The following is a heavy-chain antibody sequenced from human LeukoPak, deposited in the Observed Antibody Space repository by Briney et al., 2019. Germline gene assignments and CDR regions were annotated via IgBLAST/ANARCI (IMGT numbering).Heavy chain of an antibody. CDR3: ARHGPGFVD. CDR2: IYPGDSDT. J-gene: IGHJ4*02. CDR1: GXSXTSXX. D-gene: IGHD2-21*01. V-gene: IGHV5-51*01. Sequence: LKISCKGSGXSXTSXXIGWVRXMPGKGLEWMGIIYPGDSDTRYSPSFQGQVTISADKSISTAYLQWSSLKASDTAMYYCARHGPGFVDWGQGTLVTVSS.